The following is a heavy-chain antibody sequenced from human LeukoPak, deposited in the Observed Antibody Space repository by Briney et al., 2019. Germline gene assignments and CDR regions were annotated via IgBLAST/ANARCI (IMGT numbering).Heavy chain of an antibody. CDR3: ALVVAATGPFFY. CDR2: IYYSGST. V-gene: IGHV4-59*04. J-gene: IGHJ4*02. CDR1: GGSISSYY. D-gene: IGHD2-15*01. Sequence: PSETLSLTCTVSGGSISSYYWSWIRQPPGKGLEWIGYIYYSGSTYYNPSLKSRVTISVDTSKNQFSLKLSSVTAADTAVYYCALVVAATGPFFYWGQGTLVTVSS.